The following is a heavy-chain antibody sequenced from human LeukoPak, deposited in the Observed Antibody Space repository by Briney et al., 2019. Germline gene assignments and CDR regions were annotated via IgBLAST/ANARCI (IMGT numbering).Heavy chain of an antibody. J-gene: IGHJ5*02. Sequence: SETLSLTCTVSGGSISSYYWSWIRQPAGKGLEWIGRICTSGSTNYNPSLKSRVTMSVDTSKNQFSLKLSSVTAADTAVYYCARGPKGSGSYYKWFDPWGQGTLVTVSS. V-gene: IGHV4-4*07. CDR1: GGSISSYY. CDR2: ICTSGST. D-gene: IGHD3-10*01. CDR3: ARGPKGSGSYYKWFDP.